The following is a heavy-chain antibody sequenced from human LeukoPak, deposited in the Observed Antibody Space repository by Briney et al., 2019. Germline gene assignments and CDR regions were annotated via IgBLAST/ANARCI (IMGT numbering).Heavy chain of an antibody. D-gene: IGHD2/OR15-2a*01. Sequence: SETLSLTCTVSGGSISSSSYYWGWIRQPPGKGLEWIGSIYYSGSTYYNPSLKSRVTISVDTSKNQFSLRLTSVTAADTAVYYCARVGASFSLTYWGQGTLVTVSS. CDR1: GGSISSSSYY. CDR2: IYYSGST. V-gene: IGHV4-39*07. J-gene: IGHJ4*02. CDR3: ARVGASFSLTY.